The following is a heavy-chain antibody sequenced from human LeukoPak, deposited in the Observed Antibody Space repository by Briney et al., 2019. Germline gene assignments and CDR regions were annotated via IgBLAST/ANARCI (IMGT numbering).Heavy chain of an antibody. CDR2: ISGSGGST. Sequence: GGSLRLSCAASGFTFSSYAMSWVRQAPGKGLEWVSAISGSGGSTYYADSVKGRFTISRDNSKNTLYLQMNSLRAEDTAVYYCAKVIVEDVMEPYSGSYYDWGQGTLVTVSS. CDR1: GFTFSSYA. CDR3: AKVIVEDVMEPYSGSYYD. D-gene: IGHD1-26*01. J-gene: IGHJ4*02. V-gene: IGHV3-23*01.